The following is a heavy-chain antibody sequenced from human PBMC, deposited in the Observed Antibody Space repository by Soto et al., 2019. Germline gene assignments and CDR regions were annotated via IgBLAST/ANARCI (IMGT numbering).Heavy chain of an antibody. V-gene: IGHV3-23*01. CDR3: AKVNDYGDYVRYSDY. CDR1: GFTFSSYA. J-gene: IGHJ4*02. CDR2: ISGSGGST. D-gene: IGHD4-17*01. Sequence: PGGSLRLSCAASGFTFSSYAMSWVRQAPGKGLEWVSAISGSGGSTYYADSVKGRFTISRDNSKNTLYLQMNSLRAEDTAVYYCAKVNDYGDYVRYSDYWGQGTLVTVSS.